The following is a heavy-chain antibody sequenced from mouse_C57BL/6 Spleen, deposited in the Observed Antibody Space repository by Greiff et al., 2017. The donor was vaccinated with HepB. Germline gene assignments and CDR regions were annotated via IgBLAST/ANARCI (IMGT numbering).Heavy chain of an antibody. D-gene: IGHD1-1*01. J-gene: IGHJ2*01. CDR1: GYSITSGYY. Sequence: EVHLVESGPGLVKPSQSLSLTCSVTGYSITSGYYWNWIRQFPGNKLEWMGYISYDGSNNYNPSLKNRISITRDTSKNQFFLKLNSVTTEDTATYYCASAVGGYFDYWGQGTTLTVSS. V-gene: IGHV3-6*01. CDR2: ISYDGSN. CDR3: ASAVGGYFDY.